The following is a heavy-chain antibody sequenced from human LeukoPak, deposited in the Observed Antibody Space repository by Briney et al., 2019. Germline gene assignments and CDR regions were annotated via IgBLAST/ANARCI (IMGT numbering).Heavy chain of an antibody. J-gene: IGHJ4*02. CDR1: GYTFTGYY. V-gene: IGHV1-2*02. CDR2: INPNSGGT. D-gene: IGHD2-2*01. Sequence: VASVKVSCKASGYTFTGYYMHWVRQAPGQGLEWMGWINPNSGGTNYAQKFQGRVTMTRDTSISTAYMELSRLRSDDTAVYYCARALSRQIRDYQVFGYWGQGTLVTVSS. CDR3: ARALSRQIRDYQVFGY.